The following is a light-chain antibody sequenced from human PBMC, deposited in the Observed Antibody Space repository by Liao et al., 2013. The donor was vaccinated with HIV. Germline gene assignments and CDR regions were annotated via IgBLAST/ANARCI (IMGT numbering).Light chain of an antibody. CDR2: DDM. J-gene: IGLJ2*01. Sequence: SYELTQPPSVSVSPGQTANITCSGQRLGNKWTSWYQQRPGQSPILVIYDDMKRPSGIPERFSASKSGHTATLTISGAQAMDEADYYCQAWDSRHVVFGGGTKLTVL. CDR1: RLGNKW. V-gene: IGLV3-1*01. CDR3: QAWDSRHVV.